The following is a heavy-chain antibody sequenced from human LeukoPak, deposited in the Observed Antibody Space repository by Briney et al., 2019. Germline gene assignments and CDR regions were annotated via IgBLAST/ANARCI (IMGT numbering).Heavy chain of an antibody. V-gene: IGHV4-4*07. CDR2: IYTSGST. Sequence: PSETLSLTCTVSGGSISSYYWSWIRQPAGKGLEWIGRIYTSGSTNYNPSLKSRVTMSVDTSKNQFSLKLSPVTAADTAVYYCARGPYYGSLISSPREEAFDIWGQGTMVTVSS. D-gene: IGHD3-10*01. CDR3: ARGPYYGSLISSPREEAFDI. J-gene: IGHJ3*02. CDR1: GGSISSYY.